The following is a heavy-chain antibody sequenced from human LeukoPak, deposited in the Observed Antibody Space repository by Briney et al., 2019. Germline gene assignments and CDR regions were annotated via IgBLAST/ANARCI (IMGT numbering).Heavy chain of an antibody. CDR1: GFTFNSYG. CDR3: ARDQYSGSHPLDY. J-gene: IGHJ4*02. D-gene: IGHD1-26*01. V-gene: IGHV3-33*01. CDR2: IWYDGTNK. Sequence: PGGSLRLSCAASGFTFNSYGMHWVRQAPGKGLEWVTVIWYDGTNKYYADSVKGRFTISRDNSKNTLYLQMNSLRAEDTAVYYCARDQYSGSHPLDYWGQGTLVTVSS.